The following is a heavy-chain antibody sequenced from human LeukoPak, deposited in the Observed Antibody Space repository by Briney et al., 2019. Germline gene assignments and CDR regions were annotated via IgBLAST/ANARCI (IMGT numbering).Heavy chain of an antibody. J-gene: IGHJ4*02. CDR2: IYYSGST. Sequence: PSETLSLTCTVSGGSISSYYWSWIRQPPGKGLEWIGYIYYSGSTNYNPSLKSRVTISVDTSKNQFSLKLSSVTAADTAVYYCARPRRFYDFWSGSRPFDYWGQGTLVTVSS. CDR3: ARPRRFYDFWSGSRPFDY. V-gene: IGHV4-59*12. CDR1: GGSISSYY. D-gene: IGHD3-3*01.